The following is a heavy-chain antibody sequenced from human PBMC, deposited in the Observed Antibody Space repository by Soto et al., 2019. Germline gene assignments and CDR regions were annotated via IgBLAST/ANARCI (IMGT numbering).Heavy chain of an antibody. V-gene: IGHV1-18*01. CDR1: GYTFTIYG. CDR3: ARDLGVQIVDY. CDR2: ISGYNGNT. D-gene: IGHD1-26*01. Sequence: QVQLVQSGAEVKNPGASVKVSCKASGYTFTIYGISWVRQAPGQELEWMGWISGYNGNTKYAQKLQGRVTMTTDTSTSTAYMELMSLRSDDTAVYYCARDLGVQIVDYRGQGTLGTVSS. J-gene: IGHJ4*02.